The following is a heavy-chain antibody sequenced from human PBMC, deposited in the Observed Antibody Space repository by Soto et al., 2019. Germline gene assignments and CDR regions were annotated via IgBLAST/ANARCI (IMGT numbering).Heavy chain of an antibody. V-gene: IGHV4-39*01. D-gene: IGHD3-10*01. CDR2: IYYSGST. CDR1: GGSISSSSYY. CDR3: ATAYYYGSGSLDY. Sequence: QLQLQESGPGLVKPSETLSLTCTVSGGSISSSSYYWGWIRQPPGKGLEWIGSIYYSGSTYYTPSLKSRVTISVDTSKNQFSLKLSSVTAADTAVYYCATAYYYGSGSLDYWGQGTLVTVSS. J-gene: IGHJ4*02.